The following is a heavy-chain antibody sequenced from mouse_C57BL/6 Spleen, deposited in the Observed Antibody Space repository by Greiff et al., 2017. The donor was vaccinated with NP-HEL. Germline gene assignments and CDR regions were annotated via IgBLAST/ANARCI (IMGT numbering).Heavy chain of an antibody. CDR2: IYPGDGDT. CDR1: GYAFSSSW. V-gene: IGHV1-82*01. D-gene: IGHD2-2*01. J-gene: IGHJ2*01. CDR3: ASTMVTTSDY. Sequence: QVQLQQSGPELVKPGASVKISCKASGYAFSSSWMNWVKQRPGKGLEWIGRIYPGDGDTNYNGKFKGKATLTADKASSTAYMQLSSLTSEDSAVYFCASTMVTTSDYWGQGTTLTVSS.